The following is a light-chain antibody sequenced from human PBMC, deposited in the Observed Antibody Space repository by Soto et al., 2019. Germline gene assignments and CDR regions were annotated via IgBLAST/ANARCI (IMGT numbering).Light chain of an antibody. J-gene: IGKJ1*01. Sequence: EIVMTQSPATLSVSPGERATLSFRASQSVSSNLGWYQQKPGQAPRLLIYGASTRAAGIPARFSGGGSGTEFTLTISSLQSEDFAVYYCQQYNNWPRTFGQGTKVEIK. CDR2: GAS. V-gene: IGKV3-15*01. CDR1: QSVSSN. CDR3: QQYNNWPRT.